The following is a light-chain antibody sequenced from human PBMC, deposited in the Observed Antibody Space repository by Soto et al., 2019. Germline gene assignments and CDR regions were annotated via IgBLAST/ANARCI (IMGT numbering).Light chain of an antibody. CDR2: RAS. V-gene: IGKV3-20*01. CDR1: QTVSSSH. Sequence: EIVPTQSPGTLSLSPGERAPLSCRTSQTVSSSHSAWYKQKPGQAPRLLIYRASRRAAGIPDRLSGSGSGTEFALTIRRRVPEDSAVYYCQLYGSARGFTFGLASKVDI. CDR3: QLYGSARGFT. J-gene: IGKJ3*01.